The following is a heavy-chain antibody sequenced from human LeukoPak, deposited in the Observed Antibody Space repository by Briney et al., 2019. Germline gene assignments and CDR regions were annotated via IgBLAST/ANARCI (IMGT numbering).Heavy chain of an antibody. V-gene: IGHV3-11*01. J-gene: IGHJ4*02. CDR2: ISSRSITI. CDR1: GFTFSDYY. CDR3: ARLKAGF. Sequence: GGSLRLSCAASGFTFSDYYMSWIRQAPGKGLEWVAYISSRSITIHYADSVGGRFTISRDNAKRSVYLQMNSLGAEDTAIYYCARLKAGFWGQGTLVTVSS.